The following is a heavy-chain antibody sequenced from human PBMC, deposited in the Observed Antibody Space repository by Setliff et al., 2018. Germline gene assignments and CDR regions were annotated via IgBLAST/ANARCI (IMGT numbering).Heavy chain of an antibody. V-gene: IGHV3-11*05. CDR1: GFSFREYY. CDR2: ISVSGTYI. Sequence: KAGGSLSLSCEASGFSFREYYMSWIRQAPGKGLEWVSYISVSGTYIDYADSVKGRFTISRDNAKNTLYLQISRLGVEDTAVYYCARDKDKDFDFWGQGTLVTVSS. J-gene: IGHJ4*02. CDR3: ARDKDKDFDF.